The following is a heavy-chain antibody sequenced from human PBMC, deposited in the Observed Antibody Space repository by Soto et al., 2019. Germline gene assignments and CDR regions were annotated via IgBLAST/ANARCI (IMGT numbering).Heavy chain of an antibody. D-gene: IGHD3-3*01. CDR3: ARAGAFESTSFGVVTKPNDY. V-gene: IGHV3-30-3*01. CDR2: ISYDGSNK. Sequence: QVQLVESGGGVVQPGRSLRLSCAASGFTFSSYAMQWVRQAPGKVLEWVAVISYDGSNKYYADSVKGRFTISRDNSEKTLYLQMNTLRAEDTAVYSCARAGAFESTSFGVVTKPNDYWGQGNLVTVSS. J-gene: IGHJ4*02. CDR1: GFTFSSYA.